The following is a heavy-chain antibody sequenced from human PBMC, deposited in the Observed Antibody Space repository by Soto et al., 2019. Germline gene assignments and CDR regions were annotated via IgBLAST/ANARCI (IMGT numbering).Heavy chain of an antibody. CDR1: GGSISSSSYY. D-gene: IGHD3-16*02. J-gene: IGHJ4*02. V-gene: IGHV4-39*01. CDR3: AGYTGLLWTSTAKTYH. Sequence: SETLSLTCTVSGGSISSSSYYWGWIRQPPGKGLEWIGSIYYSGSTYYNPSLKSRVTISVDTSKNQFSLKLSSVTAADTAVYYCAGYTGLLWTSTAKTYHWGQGPLVTVS. CDR2: IYYSGST.